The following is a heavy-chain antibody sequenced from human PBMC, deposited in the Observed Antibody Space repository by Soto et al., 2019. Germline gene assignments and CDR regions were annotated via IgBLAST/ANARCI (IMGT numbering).Heavy chain of an antibody. J-gene: IGHJ4*02. CDR3: ARWSGFWSGYYGY. CDR1: GYTFTGYY. D-gene: IGHD3-3*01. CDR2: INPNSGGT. V-gene: IGHV1-2*02. Sequence: ASVKVSCKASGYTFTGYYMHWVRQAPGQGLEWMGWINPNSGGTNYAQKFQGRVTMTRDTSTSTAYMELSRLRSDDTAVYYCARWSGFWSGYYGYWGQGTLVTVSS.